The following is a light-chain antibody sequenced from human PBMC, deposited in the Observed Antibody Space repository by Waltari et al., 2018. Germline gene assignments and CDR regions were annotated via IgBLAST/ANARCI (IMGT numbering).Light chain of an antibody. J-gene: IGKJ4*01. CDR1: QDILRW. CDR3: QQADRLPLT. CDR2: ETS. Sequence: DIQMPQSPTSVSASVGDRVTITCRAIQDILRWLAWYQHKPGKAPKLLISETSGLESGVPSRFSGRGSGTDFTLTISSLQPEDFATYYCQQADRLPLTFGGGTKVEIK. V-gene: IGKV1-12*01.